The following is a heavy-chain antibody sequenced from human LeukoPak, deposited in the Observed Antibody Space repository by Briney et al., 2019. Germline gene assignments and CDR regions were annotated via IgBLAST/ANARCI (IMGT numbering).Heavy chain of an antibody. D-gene: IGHD5-18*01. CDR3: TTGLSGDTAMVPRGVSFDY. J-gene: IGHJ4*02. V-gene: IGHV3-30*03. CDR2: ISYDGSNK. Sequence: PGGSLRLSCAASGFTFSSYGMHWVRQAPGKGLEWVAVISYDGSNKYYADSVKGRFTISRDNSKNTLYLQMNSLRAEDTAVYYCTTGLSGDTAMVPRGVSFDYWGQGTLVTVSS. CDR1: GFTFSSYG.